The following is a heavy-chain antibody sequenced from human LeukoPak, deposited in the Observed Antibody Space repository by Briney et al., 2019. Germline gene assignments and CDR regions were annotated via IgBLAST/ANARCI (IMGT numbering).Heavy chain of an antibody. CDR2: IDSDGSST. J-gene: IGHJ5*01. CDR1: GFTFSDYW. V-gene: IGHV3-74*01. CDR3: AKNYYYSGLGDS. D-gene: IGHD3-10*01. Sequence: PGGSLRLSCAASGFTFSDYWMPWVRQAPGKGLVWVSRIDSDGSSTNYADSVEGRFTISRDNAKNTLYLQMNSLRAEDTAVYYCAKNYYYSGLGDSWGQGTLVTVSS.